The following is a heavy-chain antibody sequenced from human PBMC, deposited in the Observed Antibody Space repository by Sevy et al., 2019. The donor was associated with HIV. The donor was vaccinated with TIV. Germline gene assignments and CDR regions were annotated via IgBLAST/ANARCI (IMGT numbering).Heavy chain of an antibody. CDR2: IWFDGSNT. CDR1: GFTFSTYG. J-gene: IGHJ4*02. D-gene: IGHD4-17*01. V-gene: IGHV3-33*01. Sequence: GSLRLSCAASGFTFSTYGMHWVRQAPGKGLEWVAVIWFDGSNTYYADSVKGRFTLSRDIAKNTLNLQMNSLRVEETAVYYCARDLEFYDYGDYGPAFMPDYWGQGTLVTVSS. CDR3: ARDLEFYDYGDYGPAFMPDY.